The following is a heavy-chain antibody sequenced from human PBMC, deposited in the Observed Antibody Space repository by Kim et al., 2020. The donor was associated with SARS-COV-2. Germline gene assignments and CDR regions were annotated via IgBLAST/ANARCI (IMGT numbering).Heavy chain of an antibody. CDR2: ISSSSSYT. V-gene: IGHV3-11*03. Sequence: GGSLRLSCAASGFTFSDYYMTWIRQAPGKGLEWISYISSSSSYTKYADSVKGRFTISRDNAKNSLYLQMNSLRAEHTAVYYCARVASGSTAWYYFDYWG. J-gene: IGHJ4*01. CDR3: ARVASGSTAWYYFDY. D-gene: IGHD6-19*01. CDR1: GFTFSDYY.